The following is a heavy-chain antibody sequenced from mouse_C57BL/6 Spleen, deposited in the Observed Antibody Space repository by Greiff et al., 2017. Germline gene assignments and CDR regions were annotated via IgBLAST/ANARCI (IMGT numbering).Heavy chain of an antibody. CDR1: GFTFSSYA. CDR3: ARETTVVATEGAMDY. V-gene: IGHV5-4*01. Sequence: EVQLQESGGGLVKPGGSLKLSCAASGFTFSSYAMSWVRQTPEKRLEWVATISDGGSYTYYPDNVKGRFTISRDNAKNNLYLQMSHLKSEDTAMYYCARETTVVATEGAMDYWGQGTSVTVSS. CDR2: ISDGGSYT. J-gene: IGHJ4*01. D-gene: IGHD1-1*01.